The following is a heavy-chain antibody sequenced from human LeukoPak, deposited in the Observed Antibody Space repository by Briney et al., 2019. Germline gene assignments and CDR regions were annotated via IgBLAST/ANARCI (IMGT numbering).Heavy chain of an antibody. CDR2: IVVGSGNT. CDR3: AAGLDIVVVPAAIRYYYYGMDV. Sequence: GASVKVSCKASGFTFTSSAVQWVRQARGQRLEWRGWIVVGSGNTNYAQKFQERVTITRDMSTSTAYMELSSLRSEDTAVYYCAAGLDIVVVPAAIRYYYYGMDVWGQGTTVTVSS. V-gene: IGHV1-58*01. CDR1: GFTFTSSA. D-gene: IGHD2-2*01. J-gene: IGHJ6*02.